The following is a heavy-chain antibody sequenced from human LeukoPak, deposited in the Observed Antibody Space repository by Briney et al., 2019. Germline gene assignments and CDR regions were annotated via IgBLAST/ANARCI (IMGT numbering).Heavy chain of an antibody. D-gene: IGHD3-10*01. CDR1: GGFFETYY. CDR3: ARGSSGSYHHAFGL. CDR2: INYSGST. J-gene: IGHJ4*02. Sequence: SETLSLTCTISGGFFETYYWSWIRQSPGKGLEWIAFINYSGSTNYNPSLMSRVTISMDTSKTQFFLHMNSVTAADAAVYYCARGSSGSYHHAFGLWGQGMLVTVSS. V-gene: IGHV4-59*01.